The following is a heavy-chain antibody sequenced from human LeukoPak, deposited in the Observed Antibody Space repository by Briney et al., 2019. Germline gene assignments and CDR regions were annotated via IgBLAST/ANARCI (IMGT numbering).Heavy chain of an antibody. V-gene: IGHV4-59*12. Sequence: SETLSLTCTVSGGSISSYYWSWIRQPPGKGLEWIGYIYYSGSTNYNPSLKSRVTISVDTSKHQFSLNLASVTAADTAVYFCARDSGFWLYWGQGTLVTVST. CDR1: GGSISSYY. CDR2: IYYSGST. CDR3: ARDSGFWLY. J-gene: IGHJ4*02. D-gene: IGHD3-22*01.